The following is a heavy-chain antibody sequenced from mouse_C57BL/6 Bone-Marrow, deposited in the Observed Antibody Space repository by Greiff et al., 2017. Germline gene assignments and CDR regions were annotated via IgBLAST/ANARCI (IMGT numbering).Heavy chain of an antibody. CDR1: GYTFTSYW. J-gene: IGHJ4*01. CDR2: IHPNSGST. CDR3: ARKEWLLLRYAMDY. V-gene: IGHV1-64*01. Sequence: QVQLKQPGAELVKPGASVKLSCKASGYTFTSYWMHWVKQRPGQGLEWIGMIHPNSGSTNYNEKFKSKATLTVDKSSSTAYMQLSSLTSEDSAVXYCARKEWLLLRYAMDYWGQGTSVTVSS. D-gene: IGHD2-3*01.